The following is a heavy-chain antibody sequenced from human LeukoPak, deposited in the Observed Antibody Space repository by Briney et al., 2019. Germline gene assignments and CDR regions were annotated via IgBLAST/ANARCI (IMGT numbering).Heavy chain of an antibody. V-gene: IGHV3-23*01. CDR2: ISGSGGST. D-gene: IGHD3-22*01. Sequence: GGSLRLSCAASGFTFSSYAMSWVRQAPGKGLEWVSAISGSGGSTYYADSVKGRFTISRDNSKNTLYLQMNSLRAEDTVVYYCAKDIYYDSSGPDYWGQGTLVTVSS. J-gene: IGHJ4*02. CDR3: AKDIYYDSSGPDY. CDR1: GFTFSSYA.